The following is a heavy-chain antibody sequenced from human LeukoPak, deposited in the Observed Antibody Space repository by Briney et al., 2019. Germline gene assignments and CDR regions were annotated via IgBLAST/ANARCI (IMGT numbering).Heavy chain of an antibody. CDR1: GYSFNCFR. J-gene: IGHJ6*02. CDR2: IYPGGSHT. D-gene: IGHD6-19*01. Sequence: GESLKIYCRGSGYSFNCFRIVWVPQVPGKGLEGMRIIYPGGSHTRYSPYFQGQVTISADKSISTAYLQSSSLKASDTARYYCARLDQIWSSGPQQRWSLYYGMDVWGQGTTVTVSS. V-gene: IGHV5-51*01. CDR3: ARLDQIWSSGPQQRWSLYYGMDV.